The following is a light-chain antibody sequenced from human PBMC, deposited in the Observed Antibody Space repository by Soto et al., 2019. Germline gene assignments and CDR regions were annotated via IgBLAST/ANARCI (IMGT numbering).Light chain of an antibody. CDR1: SSDVGGYNY. CDR2: EVS. V-gene: IGLV2-8*01. J-gene: IGLJ1*01. Sequence: QSALTQPPSASGSPGQSVTISCTGTSSDVGGYNYVSWYQQHPGKAPKLMIYEVSKRPSGVPDRFSGSRSGNTASLTVSGLQAEDEAYYYCSSYADNNDYVFGTGTKLTVL. CDR3: SSYADNNDYV.